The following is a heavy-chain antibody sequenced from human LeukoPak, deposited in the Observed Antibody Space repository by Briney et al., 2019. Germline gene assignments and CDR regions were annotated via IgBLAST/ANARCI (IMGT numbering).Heavy chain of an antibody. CDR1: GDSVSSNSAA. J-gene: IGHJ4*02. Sequence: SQTLSLTCALSGDSVSSNSAAWNWIRQSPSRGLEWLGRTYYRSKWYNDYAVSVKSRITINPDTSKNQFSLQLNSVTPEDTAVYYCARESVGERGWVGDPIYYFDYWGQGTLVTVSS. CDR2: TYYRSKWYN. D-gene: IGHD3-10*01. V-gene: IGHV6-1*01. CDR3: ARESVGERGWVGDPIYYFDY.